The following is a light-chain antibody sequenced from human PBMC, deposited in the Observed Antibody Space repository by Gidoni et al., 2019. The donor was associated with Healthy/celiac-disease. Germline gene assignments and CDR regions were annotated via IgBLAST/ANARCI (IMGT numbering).Light chain of an antibody. V-gene: IGLV1-40*01. J-gene: IGLJ2*01. Sequence: QPVLTQPPSVSGAPGQRFTIPCTGSSSNIGAGYEGHWYQHLPGTAPKPHLYCNSNRPSGVPDRFSGSKSGTSASLAITGLQADDEADYYCQSYDSSLGVVFGGGTNLTVL. CDR2: CNS. CDR1: SSNIGAGYE. CDR3: QSYDSSLGVV.